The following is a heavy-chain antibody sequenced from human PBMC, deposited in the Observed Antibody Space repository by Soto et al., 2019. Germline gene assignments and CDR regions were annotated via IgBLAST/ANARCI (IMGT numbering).Heavy chain of an antibody. D-gene: IGHD6-19*01. Sequence: EVQLLESGGGLVQPGGSLRLSCAASGFTFSSYAMSWVRQAPGKWLEWVSAISGSGGSTYYADSVKVRFTISRDNSKNTLYLQMNSLRAEDTAVYYCAKCPQWLVRWFDPWGQGTLVTVSS. CDR3: AKCPQWLVRWFDP. CDR1: GFTFSSYA. CDR2: ISGSGGST. V-gene: IGHV3-23*01. J-gene: IGHJ5*02.